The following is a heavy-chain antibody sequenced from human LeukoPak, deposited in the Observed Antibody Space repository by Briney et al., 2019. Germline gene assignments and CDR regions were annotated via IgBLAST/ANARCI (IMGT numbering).Heavy chain of an antibody. D-gene: IGHD3-22*01. CDR3: AKDSSADDSSGYSYYFDY. J-gene: IGHJ4*02. CDR2: ISFDATNK. CDR1: RFTFSSYG. V-gene: IGHV3-30*18. Sequence: GGSLRLSCAASRFTFSSYGMHWVRQAPGKGLEWVVVISFDATNKYYADSVKGRFTISRDNSKNTLYLQMNSLRAEDTAVYYCAKDSSADDSSGYSYYFDYWGQGTLVTVSS.